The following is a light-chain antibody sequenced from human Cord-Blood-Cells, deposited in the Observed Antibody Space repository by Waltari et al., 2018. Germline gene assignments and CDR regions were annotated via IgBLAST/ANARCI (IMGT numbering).Light chain of an antibody. CDR2: EVS. CDR1: STDVGGYNY. J-gene: IGLJ3*02. V-gene: IGLV2-11*01. CDR3: CSYAGSYNWV. Sequence: SALTQPRSVFGSPGQSVTLSCTVTSTDVGGYNYVSWYQQHPGKAPKLRIYEVSKRPSGVPDRFSGSKSGNTASLTISGLQAEDEADYYCCSYAGSYNWVFGGGTKLTVL.